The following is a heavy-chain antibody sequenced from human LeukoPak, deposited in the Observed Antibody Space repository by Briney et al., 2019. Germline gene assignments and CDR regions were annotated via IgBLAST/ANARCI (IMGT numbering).Heavy chain of an antibody. CDR3: ARGVYNTYYYGSGKDRKFPLFPPDY. D-gene: IGHD3-10*01. V-gene: IGHV3-21*01. J-gene: IGHJ4*02. CDR1: GFTFSSYG. Sequence: GGSLRLSCAASGFTFSSYGMHWVRQAPGKGLEWVSSISSSSSYIYYADSVKGRFTISRDNAKNSLYLQMNSLRAEDTAVYYCARGVYNTYYYGSGKDRKFPLFPPDYWGQGTLVTVSS. CDR2: ISSSSSYI.